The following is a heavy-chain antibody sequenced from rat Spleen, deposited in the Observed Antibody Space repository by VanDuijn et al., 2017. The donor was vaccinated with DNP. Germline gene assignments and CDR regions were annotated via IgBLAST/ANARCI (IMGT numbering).Heavy chain of an antibody. CDR1: GFTFSDYN. D-gene: IGHD1-11*01. V-gene: IGHV5S10*01. CDR2: IIYDGSRT. J-gene: IGHJ2*01. Sequence: EVQLVESGGGLVQPGGSLKLSCAASGFTFSDYNMAWVRQAPRKGLEWVATIIYDGSRTYYRDSVKGRFTISRDNARNTLYLQMNSLRSEDTATYYCVRWDYGIYGFDYWGQGVMVTVSS. CDR3: VRWDYGIYGFDY.